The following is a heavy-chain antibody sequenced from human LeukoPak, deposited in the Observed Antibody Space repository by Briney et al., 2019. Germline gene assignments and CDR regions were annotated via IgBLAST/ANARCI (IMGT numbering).Heavy chain of an antibody. V-gene: IGHV1-69*04. J-gene: IGHJ4*02. CDR2: IIPILVIA. CDR1: GGTFSSHT. Sequence: SVKVACKASGGTFSSHTISWVRQAPGQGLEWMGRIIPILVIANYAQKFQARVTITADKSTSTAYMELSSLRTEDTAVYYCARDRGRRDGYNFEYYWGQGTLVTVSS. CDR3: ARDRGRRDGYNFEYY. D-gene: IGHD5-24*01.